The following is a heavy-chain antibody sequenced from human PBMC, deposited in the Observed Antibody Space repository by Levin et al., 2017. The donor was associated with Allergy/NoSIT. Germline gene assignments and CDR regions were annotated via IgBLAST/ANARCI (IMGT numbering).Heavy chain of an antibody. Sequence: GESLKISCAASGFTFSSYAMTWVRQAPGKGLEWVSVISTSGGSTYYADSVKGRFTISRDNSKNTLYMQMNSLRVEDTAVYYCAKAQNFQLVRDATGYWGQGTLVTVSS. V-gene: IGHV3-23*01. CDR1: GFTFSSYA. CDR2: ISTSGGST. CDR3: AKAQNFQLVRDATGY. D-gene: IGHD6-13*01. J-gene: IGHJ4*02.